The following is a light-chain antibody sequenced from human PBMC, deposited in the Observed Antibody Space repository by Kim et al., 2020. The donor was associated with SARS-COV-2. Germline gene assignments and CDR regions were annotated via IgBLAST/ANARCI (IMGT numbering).Light chain of an antibody. J-gene: IGLJ2*01. CDR1: SSGGKS. CDR3: QVWDSNGDHPV. Sequence: PGKTARITCGGDSSGGKSVHWYHRKPGQAPVLVISYDSDRPSGTPERFSGSNSGNTATLAISRVEAGDEADYYCQVWDSNGDHPVFGGGTQLTVL. CDR2: YDS. V-gene: IGLV3-21*04.